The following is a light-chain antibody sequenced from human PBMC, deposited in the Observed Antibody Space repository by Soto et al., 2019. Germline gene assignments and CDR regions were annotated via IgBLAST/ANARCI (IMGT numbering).Light chain of an antibody. CDR1: SSDDWSHSL. V-gene: IGLV2-23*01. CDR2: EGS. Sequence: QSALAQPASVSGSPGQSITISCTGTSSDDWSHSLVSWYQQHPGKAPKLMIYEGSKRPSGVSNRFSGSKSGNTASLTISGLQAEDEADYYCCSYAGSGTYVFGTGTKVTVL. CDR3: CSYAGSGTYV. J-gene: IGLJ1*01.